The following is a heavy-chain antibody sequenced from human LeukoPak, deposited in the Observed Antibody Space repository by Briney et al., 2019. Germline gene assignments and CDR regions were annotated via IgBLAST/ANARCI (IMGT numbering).Heavy chain of an antibody. CDR3: AKHYMGSSYNHGLDC. CDR2: IYYSGTT. J-gene: IGHJ4*02. V-gene: IGHV4-39*01. D-gene: IGHD3-10*01. Sequence: SETLSLTCTVSGGFISSDNYYWGWIRQPPGKGLEWIGSIYYSGTTYYNPSLKSRVTISVDTSKNQFSLKLSSVTAADTALYYCAKHYMGSSYNHGLDCWGQGTLVTVSS. CDR1: GGFISSDNYY.